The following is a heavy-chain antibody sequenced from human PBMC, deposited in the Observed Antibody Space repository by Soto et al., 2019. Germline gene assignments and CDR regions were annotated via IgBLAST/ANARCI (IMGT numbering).Heavy chain of an antibody. Sequence: QVQLVQSGAEVKKPGASVKVSCKASGYTFTSYGINWVRQAPGQGLEWMGWISGYNGNTKYAQKRQGRVTMTTDTSTRTAYMELRSLRSDDTAFYYCGRDGIAARPTPDYWGQGTLVTVSS. CDR3: GRDGIAARPTPDY. CDR1: GYTFTSYG. V-gene: IGHV1-18*01. D-gene: IGHD6-6*01. J-gene: IGHJ4*02. CDR2: ISGYNGNT.